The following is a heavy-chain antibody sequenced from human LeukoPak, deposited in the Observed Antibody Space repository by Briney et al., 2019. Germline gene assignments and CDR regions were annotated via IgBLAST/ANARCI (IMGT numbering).Heavy chain of an antibody. CDR3: ARESYDILTGYSDYYGIDV. CDR1: GYTFTTYA. J-gene: IGHJ6*04. V-gene: IGHV1-3*01. D-gene: IGHD3-9*01. Sequence: GASVKVSCKASGYTFTTYAMHWVRQAPGQRLEWMGWINGGNGNTKYSQKSQGRVTITRETSASTAYMELRSLRSEDTAVYYCARESYDILTGYSDYYGIDVWGKGTTVTVSS. CDR2: INGGNGNT.